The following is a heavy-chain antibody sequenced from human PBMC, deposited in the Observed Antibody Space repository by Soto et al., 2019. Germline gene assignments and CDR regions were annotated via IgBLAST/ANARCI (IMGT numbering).Heavy chain of an antibody. Sequence: QVRLVDYGGGLVRPGGSLRLSCAASGFTFSDYYMTWIRRAPGMGLEWLSHVTDSGSSAYYTVSVKGRFTISRDNARNSLFLQMNTLKAADSGVYYCAADRGGYGYFDYWGQGILVTVSS. V-gene: IGHV3-11*01. CDR2: VTDSGSSA. CDR3: AADRGGYGYFDY. J-gene: IGHJ4*02. D-gene: IGHD1-26*01. CDR1: GFTFSDYY.